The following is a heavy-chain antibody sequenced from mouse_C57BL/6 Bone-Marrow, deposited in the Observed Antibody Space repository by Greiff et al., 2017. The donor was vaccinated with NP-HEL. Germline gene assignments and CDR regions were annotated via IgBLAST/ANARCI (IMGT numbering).Heavy chain of an antibody. J-gene: IGHJ1*03. CDR1: GFTFSSYG. D-gene: IGHD1-1*01. V-gene: IGHV5-6*01. Sequence: EVQLVESGGDFVKPGGSLKLSCAASGFTFSSYGMSWVRQTPDKRLEWVATISSGGSYTYYPDSVKGRFTISRDNAKNTLYLQMSSLKSEDTAMYYCARDYGSSYWYFDVWGTGTTVTVSS. CDR3: ARDYGSSYWYFDV. CDR2: ISSGGSYT.